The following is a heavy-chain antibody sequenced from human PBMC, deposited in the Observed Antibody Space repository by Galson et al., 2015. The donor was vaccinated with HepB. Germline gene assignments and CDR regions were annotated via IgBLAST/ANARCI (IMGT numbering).Heavy chain of an antibody. J-gene: IGHJ4*02. D-gene: IGHD3-10*01. Sequence: LRLSCAASGFTFRNAWMSWVRPAPGKGLEWVGRIKSKTDGGTTDYAAPVKGRFTISRDDSKNTLYLQMNSLKTEDTAVYYCTTAHITMVQGVIINRHYWGQGTLVTVSS. CDR3: TTAHITMVQGVIINRHY. CDR1: GFTFRNAW. CDR2: IKSKTDGGTT. V-gene: IGHV3-15*01.